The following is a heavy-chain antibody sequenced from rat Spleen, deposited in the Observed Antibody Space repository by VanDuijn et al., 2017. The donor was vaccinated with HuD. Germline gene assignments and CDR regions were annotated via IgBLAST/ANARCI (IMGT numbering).Heavy chain of an antibody. CDR3: TRGPFDY. Sequence: EVQLVESGGGLVQPGRSLKLSCAASGFTFSDYNMAWVRQAPKKGLEWVATISPSGGSTYYRDSVKGRFTISRDNAKSTLYLQMNSLRSEDTATYYCTRGPFDYWGQGVMVTVSS. V-gene: IGHV5S23*01. CDR1: GFTFSDYN. CDR2: ISPSGGST. J-gene: IGHJ2*01.